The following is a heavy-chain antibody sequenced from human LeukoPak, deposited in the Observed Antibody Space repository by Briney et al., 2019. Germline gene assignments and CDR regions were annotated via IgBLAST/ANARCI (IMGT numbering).Heavy chain of an antibody. CDR1: GYTFTGYY. J-gene: IGHJ4*02. Sequence: ASVKVSCKASGYTFTGYYMHWVRQAPGQGLEWMGWINPNSGGINYAQKFQGRVTMTRDTSISTAYMELSRLRSDDTAVYYCARAGHYDFWSGLKDYWGQGTLVTVSS. V-gene: IGHV1-2*02. CDR3: ARAGHYDFWSGLKDY. CDR2: INPNSGGI. D-gene: IGHD3-3*01.